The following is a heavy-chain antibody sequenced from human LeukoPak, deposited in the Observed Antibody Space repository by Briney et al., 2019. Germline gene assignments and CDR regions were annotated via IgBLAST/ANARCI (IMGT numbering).Heavy chain of an antibody. V-gene: IGHV3-7*01. CDR2: IKSDGSET. CDR3: AKEFHSGYDNWFDP. D-gene: IGHD5-12*01. Sequence: PGGSLRLSCAASGLTFSKSWMNWVRQAPGKGLEWIAIIKSDGSETIYVDSVRGRFTISRDNAKNSLHLQMNSLRAEDTAVYYCAKEFHSGYDNWFDPWGQGTLVTVSS. J-gene: IGHJ5*02. CDR1: GLTFSKSW.